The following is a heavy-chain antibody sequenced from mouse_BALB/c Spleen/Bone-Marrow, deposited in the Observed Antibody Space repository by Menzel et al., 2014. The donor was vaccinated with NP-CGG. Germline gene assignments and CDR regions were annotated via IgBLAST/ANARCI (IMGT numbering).Heavy chain of an antibody. D-gene: IGHD2-4*01. CDR1: GFTFSNFA. CDR3: ARGYDYDFDY. Sequence: EVMLVESGGGLVKPGGSLKLTCAASGFTFSNFAMSWVRQTPDKRLEWVASISSGGSAYYPDSVKGRLSISRDNARDILCLQMSSLRSEDTAMYYCARGYDYDFDYWGQGTTLTVSS. CDR2: ISSGGSA. J-gene: IGHJ2*01. V-gene: IGHV5-6-5*01.